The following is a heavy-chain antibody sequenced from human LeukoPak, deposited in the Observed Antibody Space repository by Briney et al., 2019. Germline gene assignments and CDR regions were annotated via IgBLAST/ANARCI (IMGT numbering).Heavy chain of an antibody. CDR2: ISSNGGST. J-gene: IGHJ6*02. CDR3: ARAAGFDYYYGMDV. V-gene: IGHV3-64*01. D-gene: IGHD6-19*01. Sequence: GGSLRLSCAASGFTFNAYSMHWVRQAPGKGLEYVSAISSNGGSTYYANSVKGRFTISRDNSKNTLYLQMNSLRAEDTAVYYCARAAGFDYYYGMDVWGQGTTVTVSS. CDR1: GFTFNAYS.